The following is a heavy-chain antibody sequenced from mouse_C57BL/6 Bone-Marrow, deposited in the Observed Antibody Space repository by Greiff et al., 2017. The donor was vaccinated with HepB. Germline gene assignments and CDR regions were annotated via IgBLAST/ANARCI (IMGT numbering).Heavy chain of an antibody. V-gene: IGHV1-81*01. CDR1: GYTFTSYG. J-gene: IGHJ3*01. CDR2: IYPRSGNT. D-gene: IGHD2-4*01. Sequence: QVHVKQSGAELARPGASVKLSCKASGYTFTSYGISWVKQRTGQGLEWIGEIYPRSGNTYYNEKFKGKATLTADKSSSTAYMELRSLTSEDSAVYFCARFDYDEGAWVAYWGQGTLVTVSA. CDR3: ARFDYDEGAWVAY.